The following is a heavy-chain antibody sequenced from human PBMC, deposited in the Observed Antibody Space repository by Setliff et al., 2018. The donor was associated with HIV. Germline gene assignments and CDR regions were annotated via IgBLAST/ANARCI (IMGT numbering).Heavy chain of an antibody. J-gene: IGHJ4*02. CDR1: GFTFDDYA. Sequence: PGGSLRLSCAASGFTFDDYAMHWVRQAPGKGLEWVSGMNSDGSTIDYADSLKGRFIISRDNAKNTLYLHMHTLRGEDTAVYYCARAPPNTMITFFDFWGQGTLVTVSS. V-gene: IGHV3-9*01. D-gene: IGHD3-22*01. CDR3: ARAPPNTMITFFDF. CDR2: MNSDGSTI.